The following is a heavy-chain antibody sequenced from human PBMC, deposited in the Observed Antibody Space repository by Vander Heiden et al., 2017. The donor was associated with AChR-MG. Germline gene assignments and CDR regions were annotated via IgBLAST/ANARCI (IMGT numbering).Heavy chain of an antibody. V-gene: IGHV1-2*04. D-gene: IGHD3-10*01. CDR3: ARGTQV. CDR1: GDTFTEYY. CDR2: LNPKSGGT. Sequence: QVHLVQSGAEVKRPGASVKVSCKASGDTFTEYYTHWVRQAPGQGLEWMGWLNPKSGGTNYAQRFQGWVTMTRDTSINTAYMELSRLKSDDTAVYFCARGTQVWGQGTLVTVSS. J-gene: IGHJ4*02.